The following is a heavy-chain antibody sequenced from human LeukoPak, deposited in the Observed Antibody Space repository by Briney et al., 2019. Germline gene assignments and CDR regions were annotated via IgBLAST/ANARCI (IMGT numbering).Heavy chain of an antibody. J-gene: IGHJ6*03. D-gene: IGHD2-8*01. CDR1: GFTFSNYG. Sequence: GGSLRLSCAASGFTFSNYGMHWVRQAPGKGLEWVAVISYDGSNKYYADSVKSRFTISRDNSKNTLYLQMSSLRAEDTAVYYCAKCEARYCSNGVCYYYYYMDVWGKGTTVTVSS. V-gene: IGHV3-30*18. CDR2: ISYDGSNK. CDR3: AKCEARYCSNGVCYYYYYMDV.